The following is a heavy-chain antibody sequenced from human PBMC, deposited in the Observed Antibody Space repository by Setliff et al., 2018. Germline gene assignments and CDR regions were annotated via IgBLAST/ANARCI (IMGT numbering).Heavy chain of an antibody. CDR2: IYYSGNT. D-gene: IGHD3-10*01. V-gene: IGHV4-59*08. CDR3: ARVYGSGMGIDY. Sequence: PSETLSLTCAVYGGSFSGYFWSWIRQPPGKGLEWIGYIYYSGNTNYNPSLKSRVTISVDTSKNQFSLKLSSVTAADTAVYYCARVYGSGMGIDYWGQGTLVTVSS. J-gene: IGHJ4*02. CDR1: GGSFSGYF.